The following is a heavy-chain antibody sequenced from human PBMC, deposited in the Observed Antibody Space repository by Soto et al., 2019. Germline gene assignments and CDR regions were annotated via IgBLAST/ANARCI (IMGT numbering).Heavy chain of an antibody. CDR1: GGSISSYY. D-gene: IGHD2-15*01. CDR3: ARLNGKVVVAATRNYYYYYYMDV. Sequence: SETLSLTCTVSGGSISSYYWSCIRQPPGKGLEWIGYIYYSGSTNYNPSLKSRVTISVDTSKNQFSLKLSSVTAADTAVYYCARLNGKVVVAATRNYYYYYYMDVWGKGTTVT. J-gene: IGHJ6*03. CDR2: IYYSGST. V-gene: IGHV4-59*08.